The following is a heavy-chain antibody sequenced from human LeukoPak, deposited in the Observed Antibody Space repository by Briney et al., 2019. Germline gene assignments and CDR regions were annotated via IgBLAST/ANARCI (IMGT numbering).Heavy chain of an antibody. CDR2: IYYSGNS. J-gene: IGHJ3*02. CDR3: AREEAEDYYDSGGAFDI. V-gene: IGHV4-59*01. D-gene: IGHD3-22*01. CDR1: GGSISGYY. Sequence: PSETLSLTCTVSGGSISGYYWSWIRQPPGKGLEWIGYIYYSGNSNYNPSLKSRVTISADTSKNQFSLKLSSVTAADTAVYYCAREEAEDYYDSGGAFDIWGQGTMVTVSS.